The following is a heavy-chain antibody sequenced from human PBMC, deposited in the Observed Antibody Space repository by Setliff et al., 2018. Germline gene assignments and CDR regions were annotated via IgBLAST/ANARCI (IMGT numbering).Heavy chain of an antibody. D-gene: IGHD3-9*01. CDR3: VRQDILTSYYMFDY. V-gene: IGHV1-2*06. CDR2: INPNSGGT. Sequence: ASVKVSCKVSGGTFSGYAITWVRRAPGQGLEWMGRINPNSGGTNYAQKFQGRVTMTRDTSITTVYMELSRLTSDDTAVYYCVRQDILTSYYMFDYWGQGTLVTVSS. J-gene: IGHJ4*02. CDR1: GGTFSGYA.